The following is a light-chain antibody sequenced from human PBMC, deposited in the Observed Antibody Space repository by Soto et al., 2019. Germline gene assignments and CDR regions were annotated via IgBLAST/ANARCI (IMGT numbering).Light chain of an antibody. V-gene: IGKV3-20*01. J-gene: IGKJ3*01. CDR3: QQYGGSPPRFS. CDR2: GVS. CDR1: QTVSNYH. Sequence: EIVLTQSPGTLSLSPGDTATLSCRASQTVSNYHLAWYQQKPGHAPRLLIYGVSSRDTGIPDRFTGSGSGTDITLTITRLEPEDFAVYYCQQYGGSPPRFSFGPGTKVDIK.